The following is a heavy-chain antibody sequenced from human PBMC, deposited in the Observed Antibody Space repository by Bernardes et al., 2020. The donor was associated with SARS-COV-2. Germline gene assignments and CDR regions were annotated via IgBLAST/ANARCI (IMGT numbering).Heavy chain of an antibody. D-gene: IGHD3-10*01. CDR1: GGSIGSYY. CDR3: ARDLSHLVRRVFDL. CDR2: IYYSGST. J-gene: IGHJ2*01. V-gene: IGHV4-59*01. Sequence: SETLSLTCTVSGGSIGSYYWAWIRQPPGKGLEWIGYIYYSGSTNYNPSLKSRVTISVDRSQNQFSLNLSSVTPADTAVYYCARDLSHLVRRVFDLWGRGTLVTGSS.